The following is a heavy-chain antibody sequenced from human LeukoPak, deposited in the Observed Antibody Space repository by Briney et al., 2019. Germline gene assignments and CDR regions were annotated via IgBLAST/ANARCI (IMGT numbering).Heavy chain of an antibody. J-gene: IGHJ3*01. V-gene: IGHV4-39*07. CDR1: GGSISSSSYY. CDR3: ARELRNNYYDNNGSGAF. CDR2: IYYSGST. D-gene: IGHD3-22*01. Sequence: KASETLSLTCTVSGGSISSSSYYWGWIRQPPGKGLEWIGSIYYSGSTYYNPSLKSRVTISVDTSKNQFSLKLTSVTAADTAVYYCARELRNNYYDNNGSGAFWGQGTVVTVSS.